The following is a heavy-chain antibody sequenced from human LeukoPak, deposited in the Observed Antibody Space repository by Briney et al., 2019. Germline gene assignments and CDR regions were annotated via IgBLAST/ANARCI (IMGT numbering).Heavy chain of an antibody. J-gene: IGHJ4*02. CDR3: ATYYDFWSGYYPRGYYFDY. CDR2: ISAYNGNT. Sequence: ASVKVSCKASGYTFSTYGINWVRQAPGQGLEWMGWISAYNGNTNYAQKLQGRVTMTTDTSTSTAYMELRSLRSDDTAVYYCATYYDFWSGYYPRGYYFDYWGQGTLVTVSS. CDR1: GYTFSTYG. D-gene: IGHD3-3*01. V-gene: IGHV1-18*01.